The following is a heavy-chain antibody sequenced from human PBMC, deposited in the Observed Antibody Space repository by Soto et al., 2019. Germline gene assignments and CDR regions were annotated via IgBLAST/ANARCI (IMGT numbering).Heavy chain of an antibody. CDR2: IIPIFGTA. CDR1: GGTFSSYA. J-gene: IGHJ6*04. CDR3: AVTMTNYYYYGMDV. D-gene: IGHD3-22*01. Sequence: SVKVSCKASGGTFSSYAISWVRQAPGQGLEWMGGIIPIFGTADYAQKFQGRVTITAGEPTSTAYMELSSLRSEDTAVYYCAVTMTNYYYYGMDVWGKGTTVTVSS. V-gene: IGHV1-69*13.